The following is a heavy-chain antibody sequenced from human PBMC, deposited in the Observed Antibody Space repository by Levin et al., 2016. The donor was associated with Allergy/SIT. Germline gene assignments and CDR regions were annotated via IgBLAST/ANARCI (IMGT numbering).Heavy chain of an antibody. CDR1: GYTFTSYD. V-gene: IGHV1-8*01. Sequence: ASVKVSCKASGYTFTSYDINWVRQASGQGLEWMGWLDPNSANTAYAQKFQGRVTMTKNTSISTAYMELSSLRSDDTAVYYCARVLVVPGSTEKYFDYWGQGTLVTVSS. CDR3: ARVLVVPGSTEKYFDY. CDR2: LDPNSANT. J-gene: IGHJ4*02. D-gene: IGHD2-2*01.